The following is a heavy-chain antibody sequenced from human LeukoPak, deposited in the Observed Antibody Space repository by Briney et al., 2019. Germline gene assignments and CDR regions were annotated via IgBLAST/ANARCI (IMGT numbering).Heavy chain of an antibody. V-gene: IGHV4-4*07. J-gene: IGHJ4*02. Sequence: SETLSLTCSVSGDSISGFYWSWIRQPAGKGLEWIGRVYTSGSTNYNPSLKSRVTISLDTSKNQFFLKVSSVTAADTAVYYCARAYSAYDSFDYWGQGTLVTVSS. CDR3: ARAYSAYDSFDY. D-gene: IGHD5-12*01. CDR1: GDSISGFY. CDR2: VYTSGST.